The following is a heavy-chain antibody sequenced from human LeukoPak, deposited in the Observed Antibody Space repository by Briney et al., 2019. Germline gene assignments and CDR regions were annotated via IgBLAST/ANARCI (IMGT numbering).Heavy chain of an antibody. CDR1: GGSFSGYY. CDR2: INHSGST. Sequence: SETLSLTCAVYGGSFSGYYWSWIRQPPGKGLEWIGEINHSGSTNYNPSLKSRVTISVDTSKNQFSLKLSSVTAADMAVYYCARPQPPYYYDSSGYYYDYWGQGTLVTVSS. CDR3: ARPQPPYYYDSSGYYYDY. D-gene: IGHD3-22*01. V-gene: IGHV4-34*01. J-gene: IGHJ4*02.